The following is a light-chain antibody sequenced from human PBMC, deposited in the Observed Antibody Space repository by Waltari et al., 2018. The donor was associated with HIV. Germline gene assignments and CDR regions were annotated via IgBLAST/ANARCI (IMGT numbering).Light chain of an antibody. V-gene: IGLV2-14*01. CDR1: TSDVGGYDY. Sequence: QSALTQPASVSGSPGQSITISCTGTTSDVGGYDYVSWYQQHHGKGPKLLIFEVTYRPSGVSPRFSGSQSGNTASLTISGLQAEDEADYYCTSYRSGSTLVVGGGTKVTVL. CDR2: EVT. J-gene: IGLJ2*01. CDR3: TSYRSGSTLV.